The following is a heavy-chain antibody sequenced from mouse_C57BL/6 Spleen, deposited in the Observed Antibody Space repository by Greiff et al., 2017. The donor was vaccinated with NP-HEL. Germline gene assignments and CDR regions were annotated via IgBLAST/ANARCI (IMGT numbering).Heavy chain of an antibody. CDR2: IDPETGGT. V-gene: IGHV1-15*01. D-gene: IGHD2-4*01. J-gene: IGHJ3*01. CDR3: TREDYDYDGWFAY. CDR1: GYTFTDYE. Sequence: VQLQQSGAELVRPGASVTLSCKASGYTFTDYEMHWVKQTPVHGLEWIGAIDPETGGTAYNQKFKGKAILTADKSSSTAYMELRSLTSEDSAVYYCTREDYDYDGWFAYWGQGTLVTVSA.